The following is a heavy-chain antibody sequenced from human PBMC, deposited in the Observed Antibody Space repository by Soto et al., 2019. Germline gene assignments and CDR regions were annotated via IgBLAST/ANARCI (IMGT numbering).Heavy chain of an antibody. D-gene: IGHD3-16*01. CDR1: GFTFSTYG. V-gene: IGHV3-23*01. CDR2: GGSGGST. Sequence: DVQLLESGGGSVQRGGSLRLSCAASGFTFSTYGMTWVRQAPGKGLEWVSYGGSGGSTYYADSVKGRFTISRDNSKNTVYLQMNSLRAEDTAVYYCVKFRGRAYHYYYMDVWGNGTTVTVSS. CDR3: VKFRGRAYHYYYMDV. J-gene: IGHJ6*03.